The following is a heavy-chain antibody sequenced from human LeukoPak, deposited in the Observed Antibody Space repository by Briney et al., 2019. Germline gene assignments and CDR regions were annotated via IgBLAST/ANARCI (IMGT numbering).Heavy chain of an antibody. Sequence: ASVKVSCKASGYTFTSYDINWVRQANGQGLEWMGWMNPNSGNTGYAQKFQGRVTMTRNTSISTAYMELSSLRSEDTAVYYCARFGPGVVPAAMPDFDYYGMDVWGQGTTVTVSS. V-gene: IGHV1-8*01. CDR2: MNPNSGNT. CDR3: ARFGPGVVPAAMPDFDYYGMDV. D-gene: IGHD2-2*01. J-gene: IGHJ6*02. CDR1: GYTFTSYD.